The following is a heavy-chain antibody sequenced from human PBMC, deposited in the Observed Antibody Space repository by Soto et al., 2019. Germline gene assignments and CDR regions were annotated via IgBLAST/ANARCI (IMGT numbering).Heavy chain of an antibody. CDR1: GGTFSSYA. V-gene: IGHV1-69*01. CDR3: ARNHYDYVWGSYRYYYFDY. Sequence: QVQLVQSGAEVKKPGSSVKVSCKASGGTFSSYAISWVRQAPGQGLEWMGGISPIFGTANYAQKFQGRVTITADESTSTAYMELSSLRSEDTAVYYCARNHYDYVWGSYRYYYFDYWGQGTLVTVSS. D-gene: IGHD3-16*02. CDR2: ISPIFGTA. J-gene: IGHJ4*02.